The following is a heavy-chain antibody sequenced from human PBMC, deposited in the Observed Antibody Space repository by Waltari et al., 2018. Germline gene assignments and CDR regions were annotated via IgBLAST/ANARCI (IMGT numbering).Heavy chain of an antibody. J-gene: IGHJ2*01. CDR1: GGSFSGYY. CDR2: INHSGST. D-gene: IGHD6-13*01. CDR3: ARGRPYSSSWYGPIRYFDL. V-gene: IGHV4-34*01. Sequence: QVQLQQWGAGLLKPSETLSLTCAVYGGSFSGYYWSWIRQPPGKGLEWIGEINHSGSTNYNPALNSRVTISVDTAKNQFSLKLSSVTAADTAVYYCARGRPYSSSWYGPIRYFDLWGRGTLVTVSS.